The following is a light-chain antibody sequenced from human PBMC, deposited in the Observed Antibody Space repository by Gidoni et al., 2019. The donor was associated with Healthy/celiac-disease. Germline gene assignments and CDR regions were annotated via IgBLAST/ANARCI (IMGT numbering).Light chain of an antibody. V-gene: IGKV3-11*01. J-gene: IGKJ4*01. Sequence: EIVLTQSPATLSLSPGERATISYRASQSVSSYLAWYQQKPGQAPRLLIYDASNRATGIPARFRGSGSGTDFTLTISRLEPEDFAGYYCQQRSNWPPLTFGGGTKVEIK. CDR2: DAS. CDR1: QSVSSY. CDR3: QQRSNWPPLT.